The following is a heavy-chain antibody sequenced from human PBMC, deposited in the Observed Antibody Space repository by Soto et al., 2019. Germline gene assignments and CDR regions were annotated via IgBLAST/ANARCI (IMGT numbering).Heavy chain of an antibody. D-gene: IGHD2-2*01. Sequence: QVQLVQSGAEVKKPGASVKVSCKASGYTFTSYYMHWVRQAPGQGLEWMGIINPSGGSTSYAQKFQGRVTMTRDTSTSTVYMELSSLRSEDTAVYYCARGGIVVVLPGDNGMDVWGQGTTVTVSS. CDR3: ARGGIVVVLPGDNGMDV. V-gene: IGHV1-46*01. J-gene: IGHJ6*02. CDR2: INPSGGST. CDR1: GYTFTSYY.